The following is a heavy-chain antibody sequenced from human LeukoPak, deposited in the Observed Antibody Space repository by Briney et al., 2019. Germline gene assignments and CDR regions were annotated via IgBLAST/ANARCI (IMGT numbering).Heavy chain of an antibody. Sequence: ASVKVSCKASGYTFTSYGISWVRQAPGQGLEWMGWISAYNGNTNYAQKLQGRVTMTRDTSTSTVYMELSSLRSEDTAVYYCARDGLPFYYFDYWGQGTLVTVSS. D-gene: IGHD5-18*01. CDR1: GYTFTSYG. CDR2: ISAYNGNT. V-gene: IGHV1-18*01. CDR3: ARDGLPFYYFDY. J-gene: IGHJ4*02.